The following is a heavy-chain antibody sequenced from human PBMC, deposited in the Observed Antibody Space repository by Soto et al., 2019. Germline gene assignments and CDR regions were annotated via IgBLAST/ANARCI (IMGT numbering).Heavy chain of an antibody. D-gene: IGHD2-15*01. CDR1: GFTVSSHA. CDR3: APHVSCSGGSCQYDAFAI. J-gene: IGHJ3*02. CDR2: VTAAGGP. V-gene: IGHV3-23*01. Sequence: EVQVLESGGGLVQPGGSLRLSCEGSGFTVSSHAMTWIRQAPGKGPEWVSTVTAAGGPYYADSVQGRFAMSRDTSENTLYLQMNSRGAEDTAAYYCAPHVSCSGGSCQYDAFAIRGQGTMVTVSS.